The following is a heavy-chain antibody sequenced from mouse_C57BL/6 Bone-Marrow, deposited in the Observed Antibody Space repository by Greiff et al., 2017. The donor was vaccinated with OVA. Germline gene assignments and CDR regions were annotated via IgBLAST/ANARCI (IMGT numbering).Heavy chain of an antibody. V-gene: IGHV1-80*01. CDR2: IYPGDCDT. J-gene: IGHJ4*01. CDR3: ARWIVAPYAMDY. CDR1: GYAFSSYW. Sequence: QVQLKESGAELVKPGASVKISCKASGYAFSSYWLNWVKQRPGKGLEWIGQIYPGDCDTNHNGKFKGKATLTADKSSSTAYMQLSSLTSEDSAVYFCARWIVAPYAMDYWGQGTSVTVSS. D-gene: IGHD1-1*01.